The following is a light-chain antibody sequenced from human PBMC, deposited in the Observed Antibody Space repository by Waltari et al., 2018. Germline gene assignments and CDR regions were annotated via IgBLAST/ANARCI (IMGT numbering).Light chain of an antibody. J-gene: IGLJ2*01. CDR1: SLRSNY. CDR2: AKN. V-gene: IGLV3-19*01. Sequence: SSELTQDPAVSVALGQTVRITCQGDSLRSNYASWYQQKPGQAPLLVIYAKNNRPSGIPDRFSGSSSGNTASLTITGAQAEDEADYYCNSRDSSANHVVFGGGTKLTVL. CDR3: NSRDSSANHVV.